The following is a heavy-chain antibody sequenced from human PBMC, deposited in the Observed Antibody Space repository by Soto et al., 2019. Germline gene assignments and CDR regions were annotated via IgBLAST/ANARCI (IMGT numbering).Heavy chain of an antibody. J-gene: IGHJ4*02. CDR2: IYYSGST. V-gene: IGHV4-30-4*01. Sequence: PSETLSLTCTVSGGSISSGDYYWSWIRQPPGKGLEWIGYIYYSGSTYYNPSLKSRVTISVDTSKNQFSLKLSSVTAADTAVYYCARGHGSRDGYNYTDYWGQGTLVTVSS. CDR1: GGSISSGDYY. CDR3: ARGHGSRDGYNYTDY. D-gene: IGHD5-12*01.